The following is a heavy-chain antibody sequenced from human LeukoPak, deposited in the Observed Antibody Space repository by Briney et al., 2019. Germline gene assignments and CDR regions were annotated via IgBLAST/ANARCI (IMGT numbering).Heavy chain of an antibody. Sequence: SETLSLTCTVSGGSISSSSYYWGWSRQPPGKGLEWIGRIYYSGSTYYNPSLKSRVTISVDTSKNQFSLKLSSVTAADTAVYYCARNSSSRRKLYYYYMDVWGKGTTVTVSS. CDR2: IYYSGST. D-gene: IGHD6-13*01. J-gene: IGHJ6*03. V-gene: IGHV4-39*07. CDR3: ARNSSSRRKLYYYYMDV. CDR1: GGSISSSSYY.